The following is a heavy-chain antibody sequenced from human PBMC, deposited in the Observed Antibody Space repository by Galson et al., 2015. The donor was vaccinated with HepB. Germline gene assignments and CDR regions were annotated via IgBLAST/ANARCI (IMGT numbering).Heavy chain of an antibody. Sequence: SVKVSCKASGYTFTSYAMHWVRQAPGQRLEWMGWINAGNGNTKYSQKFQGRVTITRDTSASTAYMELSSLRSEDTAVYYCARGAAGKGGYYYMDVWGKGTTVTVSS. D-gene: IGHD6-13*01. CDR1: GYTFTSYA. J-gene: IGHJ6*03. V-gene: IGHV1-3*01. CDR2: INAGNGNT. CDR3: ARGAAGKGGYYYMDV.